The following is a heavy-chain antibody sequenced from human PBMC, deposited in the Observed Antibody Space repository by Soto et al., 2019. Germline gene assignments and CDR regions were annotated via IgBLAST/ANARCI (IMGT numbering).Heavy chain of an antibody. Sequence: KTSETLSLTCAVSGGSISSSNWWSWVRQPPGKGLEWIGEIYHSGSTNYNPSLKSRVTISVDKSKNQFSLKLSSVTAADTAVYYCARGGTMIVVAASYGMDVWGQGTTVTVSS. V-gene: IGHV4-4*02. CDR2: IYHSGST. J-gene: IGHJ6*02. CDR3: ARGGTMIVVAASYGMDV. D-gene: IGHD3-22*01. CDR1: GGSISSSNW.